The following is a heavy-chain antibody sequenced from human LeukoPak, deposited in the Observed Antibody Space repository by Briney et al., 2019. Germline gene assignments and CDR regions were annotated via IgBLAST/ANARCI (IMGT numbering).Heavy chain of an antibody. J-gene: IGHJ4*02. Sequence: GGSLRLSCAASGFTFSSYAMSWVRQVPGKGLEGVSVISGSGGSTYYADSVKGRFTISRDNSKKTLYLQMNSLRAEDTAVYFCARGFLGGTDQYFDSWGQGTLVTVSS. CDR1: GFTFSSYA. D-gene: IGHD6-19*01. CDR3: ARGFLGGTDQYFDS. CDR2: ISGSGGST. V-gene: IGHV3-23*01.